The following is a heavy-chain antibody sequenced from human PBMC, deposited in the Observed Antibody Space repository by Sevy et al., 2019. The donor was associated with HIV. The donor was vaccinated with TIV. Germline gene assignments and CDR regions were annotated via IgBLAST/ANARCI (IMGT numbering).Heavy chain of an antibody. CDR2: ISSSSSTI. Sequence: GGSLRLSCAASGFTFSSYSMNWVRQAPGKGLEWVSYISSSSSTIYYADSVKGRFTISRDNAKNSLYLQMNSLRDEDTAVYYCARDRGAGATRVYYYYYMDVWGKGTTVTVSS. J-gene: IGHJ6*03. D-gene: IGHD1-26*01. V-gene: IGHV3-48*02. CDR3: ARDRGAGATRVYYYYYMDV. CDR1: GFTFSSYS.